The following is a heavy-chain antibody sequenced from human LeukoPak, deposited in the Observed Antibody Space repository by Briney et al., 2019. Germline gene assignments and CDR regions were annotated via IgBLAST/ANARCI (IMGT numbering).Heavy chain of an antibody. CDR3: ARDWFHAIDY. Sequence: GGPLRLSCAASGFTFSDTWMHWVRQAPGEGLVWVSRIRSDGSDTRYAESVKGRFTISRDNAKNTLYLQMNSLRAEDTAVYYCARDWFHAIDYWGQGTLVTVSS. V-gene: IGHV3-74*01. CDR1: GFTFSDTW. CDR2: IRSDGSDT. J-gene: IGHJ4*02. D-gene: IGHD2/OR15-2a*01.